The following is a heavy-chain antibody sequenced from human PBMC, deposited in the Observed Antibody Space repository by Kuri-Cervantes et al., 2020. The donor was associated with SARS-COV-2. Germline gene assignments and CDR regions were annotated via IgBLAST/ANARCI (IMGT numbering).Heavy chain of an antibody. CDR2: IYYSGST. D-gene: IGHD5-24*01. J-gene: IGHJ5*02. Sequence: SETLSLTCTVSGGSISSYYWSWIRQPPGKGLEWIGYIYYSGSTNYNPSLKSRVTISVDTSKNQFSLKLSSVTAADTAVYYCARGQLLFDPWGQGTLVTFYS. CDR1: GGSISSYY. V-gene: IGHV4-59*08. CDR3: ARGQLLFDP.